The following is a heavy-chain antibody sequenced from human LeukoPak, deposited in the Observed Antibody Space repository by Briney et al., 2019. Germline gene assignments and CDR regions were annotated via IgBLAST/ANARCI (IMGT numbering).Heavy chain of an antibody. CDR3: ARGYSYGYGYYYYYGMDV. CDR2: INPSGGST. CDR1: GYTFTSYY. D-gene: IGHD5-18*01. V-gene: IGHV1-46*01. Sequence: ASVKVPCKASGYTFTSYYMHWVRQAPGQGLEWMGIINPSGGSTSYAQKFQGRVTMTRDTSTSTVYMELSSLGSEDTAVYYCARGYSYGYGYYYYYGMDVWGQGTTVSVSS. J-gene: IGHJ6*02.